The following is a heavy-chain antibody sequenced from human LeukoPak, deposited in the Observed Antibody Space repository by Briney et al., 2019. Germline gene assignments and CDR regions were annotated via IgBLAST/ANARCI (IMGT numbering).Heavy chain of an antibody. V-gene: IGHV4-39*01. CDR2: IYYSGST. Sequence: SETLSLTCTVSGGSISSSSYYWGWIRHPPGKGLEWIGSIYYSGSTYSHPSLKSRATISVHTSKIQFSLKLSSVPAADTAVYYCARAGYYDYVWGSYRQRFDYWGQGTLVTVSS. CDR3: ARAGYYDYVWGSYRQRFDY. CDR1: GGSISSSSYY. J-gene: IGHJ4*02. D-gene: IGHD3-16*02.